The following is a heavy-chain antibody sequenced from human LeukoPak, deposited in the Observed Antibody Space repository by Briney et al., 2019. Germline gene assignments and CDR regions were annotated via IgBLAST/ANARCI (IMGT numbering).Heavy chain of an antibody. J-gene: IGHJ3*02. CDR2: ISGYDSNT. CDR3: ARTVGANQGAFDI. CDR1: GYSFITYG. Sequence: ASVKVSCKAAGYSFITYGIAWVRQAPGQGLEWMGWISGYDSNTKYAQKVQGRVTNTTDESTSTAYMELSSLRSEDTAVYYCARTVGANQGAFDIWGQGTMVTVSS. V-gene: IGHV1-18*01. D-gene: IGHD1-26*01.